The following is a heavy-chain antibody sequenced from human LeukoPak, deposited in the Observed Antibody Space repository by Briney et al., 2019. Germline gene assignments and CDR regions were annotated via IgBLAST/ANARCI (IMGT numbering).Heavy chain of an antibody. V-gene: IGHV3-23*01. D-gene: IGHD3-22*01. CDR2: ISGSGGST. Sequence: GGSLRLSCAVSRFAFSNYGMSWVRQAPGKGLEWVSAISGSGGSTYYADSVKGRFTTSRDNSKNTLYLQMNSLRAEDTALYYCAKSSYYDTSGSYREYYFDYWGQGALVTVSS. CDR1: RFAFSNYG. J-gene: IGHJ4*02. CDR3: AKSSYYDTSGSYREYYFDY.